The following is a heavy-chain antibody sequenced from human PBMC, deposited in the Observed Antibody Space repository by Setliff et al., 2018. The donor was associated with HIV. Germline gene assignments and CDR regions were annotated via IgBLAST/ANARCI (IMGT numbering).Heavy chain of an antibody. CDR1: GYMFSLYG. Sequence: ASVKVSCKTSGYMFSLYGIHWLRQAPGQNLEWMGWINTNTGKPTYAQGFTGRYVFSLDTSVSAAYLQINSLKAEDSAVYYCASFSGYIDWSTHNWFDPWGQGTLVTVSS. D-gene: IGHD3-9*01. V-gene: IGHV7-4-1*02. J-gene: IGHJ5*02. CDR2: INTNTGKP. CDR3: ASFSGYIDWSTHNWFDP.